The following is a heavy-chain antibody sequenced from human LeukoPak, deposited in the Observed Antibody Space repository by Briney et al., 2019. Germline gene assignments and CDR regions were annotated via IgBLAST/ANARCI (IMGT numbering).Heavy chain of an antibody. CDR3: AKDWGGY. J-gene: IGHJ4*01. D-gene: IGHD3-16*01. CDR2: IKQDGGEK. V-gene: IGHV3-7*03. Sequence: GGSLRLSCAASGFTFSNYWMSWVRQAPGKGLEWVAVIKQDGGEKYYVDSVKGRFTISRDNAKSSLYLQMNSLRAEDTAVYYCAKDWGGYWGQEPWSPSPQ. CDR1: GFTFSNYW.